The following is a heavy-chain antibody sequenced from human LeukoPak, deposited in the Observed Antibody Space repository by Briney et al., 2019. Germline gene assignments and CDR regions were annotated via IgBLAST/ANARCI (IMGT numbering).Heavy chain of an antibody. Sequence: GGSLRLSCAASGFTFSSYSMNWVRQAPGKGLEWVSSISSSSSYIYYADSVKGRFTISRDNAKNSLYLQMNSLRVEDTAVYYCARAPQRILTGYYNELDYWGQGTLVTVSS. CDR3: ARAPQRILTGYYNELDY. D-gene: IGHD3-9*01. CDR2: ISSSSSYI. V-gene: IGHV3-21*01. CDR1: GFTFSSYS. J-gene: IGHJ4*02.